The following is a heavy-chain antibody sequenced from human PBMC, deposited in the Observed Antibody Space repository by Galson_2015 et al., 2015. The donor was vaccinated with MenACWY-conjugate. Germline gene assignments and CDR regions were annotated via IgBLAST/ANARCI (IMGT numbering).Heavy chain of an antibody. J-gene: IGHJ3*02. CDR2: IYPTDSET. CDR1: GFRFSNIW. D-gene: IGHD2-15*01. CDR3: ARLWCIAGSCYSPAFDI. V-gene: IGHV5-51*01. Sequence: QSGAEVKKSGESLKISCQGSGFRFSNIWIGWVRQMPGKGLEWMGFIYPTDSETRYSPSFQGQVTISADKSISTAYLQWSSLKASDTAMYYCARLWCIAGSCYSPAFDIWGQGTMVTVSS.